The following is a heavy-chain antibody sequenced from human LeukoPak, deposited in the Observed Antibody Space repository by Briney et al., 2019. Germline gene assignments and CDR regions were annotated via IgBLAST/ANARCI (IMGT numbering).Heavy chain of an antibody. J-gene: IGHJ4*02. Sequence: GGSLRLSCAASGFTFSGYAMSWVRQTPGKGLEWVSTISGGGDDPFYAASVKGRLAISRDNSKNILFLQMNSLRAEDTAIYYCAKVPRYSGYDPYFDCWGQGTLVTVSS. CDR1: GFTFSGYA. V-gene: IGHV3-23*01. D-gene: IGHD5-12*01. CDR2: ISGGGDDP. CDR3: AKVPRYSGYDPYFDC.